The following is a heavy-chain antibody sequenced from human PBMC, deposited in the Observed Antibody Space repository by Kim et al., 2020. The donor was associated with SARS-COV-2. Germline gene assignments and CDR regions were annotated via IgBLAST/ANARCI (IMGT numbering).Heavy chain of an antibody. CDR1: GFTFSSYA. CDR3: ARSDYGDGAWYFDL. Sequence: GGSLRLSCAASGFTFSSYAMHWVRQAPGKGLEWVAVISYDGSNKYYADSVKGRFTISRDNSKNTLYLQMNSLRAEDTAVYYCARSDYGDGAWYFDLWGRGTLVTVSS. V-gene: IGHV3-30*04. J-gene: IGHJ2*01. D-gene: IGHD4-17*01. CDR2: ISYDGSNK.